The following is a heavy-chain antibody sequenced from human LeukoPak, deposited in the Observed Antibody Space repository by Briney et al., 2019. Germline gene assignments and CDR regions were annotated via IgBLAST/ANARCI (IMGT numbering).Heavy chain of an antibody. J-gene: IGHJ3*02. V-gene: IGHV1-18*01. D-gene: IGHD3-3*01. CDR2: ISAYNGNT. Sequence: ASVKVSCKASGYTFTSYGISWVRQAPGQGLEWMGWISAYNGNTNYAQKLQGRVTMTTDTSTSTAYMELRSLRSDDTAVYCCARDRPVLRFLEWLLNDAFDIWGQGTMVTVSS. CDR3: ARDRPVLRFLEWLLNDAFDI. CDR1: GYTFTSYG.